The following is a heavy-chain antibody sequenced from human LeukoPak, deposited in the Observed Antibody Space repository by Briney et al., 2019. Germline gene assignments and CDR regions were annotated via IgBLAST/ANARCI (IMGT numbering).Heavy chain of an antibody. CDR2: IYHSGST. CDR3: ASGALLGAFDI. J-gene: IGHJ3*02. D-gene: IGHD1-26*01. Sequence: WVRQMPGKGLEWIGYIYHSGSTYYNPSLKSRVTISVDRSKNQFSLKLSSVTAADTAVYYCASGALLGAFDIWGQGTMVTVSS. V-gene: IGHV4-30-2*04.